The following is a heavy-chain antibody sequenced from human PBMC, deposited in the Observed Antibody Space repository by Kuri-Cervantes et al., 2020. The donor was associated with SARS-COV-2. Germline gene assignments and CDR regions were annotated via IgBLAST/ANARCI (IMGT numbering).Heavy chain of an antibody. CDR1: GSSFTSYF. Sequence: KVSCRGSGSSFTSYFISWVRQMPGKGLEWMGRIDPSDSYTNYSPSFQGHVTFSADKSINTAYLQWSGLRASDTAIYYCAIFFIPGVVDYWGPGTLVTVSS. J-gene: IGHJ4*02. CDR3: AIFFIPGVVDY. CDR2: IDPSDSYT. V-gene: IGHV5-10-1*01. D-gene: IGHD2-21*01.